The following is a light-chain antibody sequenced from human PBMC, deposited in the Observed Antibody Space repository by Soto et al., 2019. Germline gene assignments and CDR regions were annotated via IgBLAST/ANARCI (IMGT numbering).Light chain of an antibody. J-gene: IGKJ4*01. CDR1: QAISSN. Sequence: EIVITQSPSTLSVSRGERATLSCRANQAISSNLAWYQQKPGQAPRLLIYGASTRATDIPDRFSGSGSGTEFTLTISSLQSEDFAVYYCQHYNNWIGTFGGGTKVDIK. CDR3: QHYNNWIGT. V-gene: IGKV3-15*01. CDR2: GAS.